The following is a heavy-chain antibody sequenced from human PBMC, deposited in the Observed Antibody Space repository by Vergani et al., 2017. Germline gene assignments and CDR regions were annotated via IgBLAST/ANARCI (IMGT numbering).Heavy chain of an antibody. CDR2: MNPNSGNT. J-gene: IGHJ3*02. Sequence: QVQLVQSGAEVKKPGASVKVSCKASGYTFTSYDINWLRQSTGQGLEWMGWMNPNSGNTGSAQKFQGRVTMTRNTSIRTAYMELSSRRSEDTAVYYCARGGYCSGGSCYSRAFVIWGQGTMGTVSS. V-gene: IGHV1-8*01. D-gene: IGHD2-15*01. CDR3: ARGGYCSGGSCYSRAFVI. CDR1: GYTFTSYD.